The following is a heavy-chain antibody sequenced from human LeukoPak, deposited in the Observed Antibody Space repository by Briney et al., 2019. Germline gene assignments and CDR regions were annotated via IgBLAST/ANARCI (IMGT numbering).Heavy chain of an antibody. CDR2: IKSKTDGGTT. D-gene: IGHD6-13*01. J-gene: IGHJ4*02. V-gene: IGHV3-15*07. CDR3: ARDSSSWYRGFDY. Sequence: PWGSLRLSCAASGFTFSNAWMNWLRQAPGKGLEWVGRIKSKTDGGTTDYAAPVKGRFTISRDNAKNSLYLQMNSLRAEDTALYYCARDSSSWYRGFDYWGQGTLVTVSS. CDR1: GFTFSNAW.